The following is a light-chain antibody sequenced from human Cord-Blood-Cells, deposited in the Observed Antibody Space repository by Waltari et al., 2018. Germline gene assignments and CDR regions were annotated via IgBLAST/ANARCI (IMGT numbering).Light chain of an antibody. CDR1: QSISSY. Sequence: DIQMTQSPSSLSASVGDRVTITCRASQSISSYLNWYQQKPGKAPKPLIYAESSLQSGVPSMFSGSGAGTDFTLTISSLEPEDFATYYCQRSYSTTLTFGGGTKVEIK. CDR2: AES. CDR3: QRSYSTTLT. V-gene: IGKV1-39*01. J-gene: IGKJ4*01.